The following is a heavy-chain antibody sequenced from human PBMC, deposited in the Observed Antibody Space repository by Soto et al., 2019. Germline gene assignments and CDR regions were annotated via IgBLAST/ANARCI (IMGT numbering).Heavy chain of an antibody. J-gene: IGHJ5*02. Sequence: QVQLQESGPGLVKPSETLSLTCTVSGGSISSYYWSWIRQPPGKGLEWIGYIYYSGSTNYNPSLKSRVPISVDTSKNQFSLKLSSVTAADTAVYYCARDTPDNWFDPWGQGTLVTVSS. CDR1: GGSISSYY. CDR3: ARDTPDNWFDP. V-gene: IGHV4-59*01. CDR2: IYYSGST.